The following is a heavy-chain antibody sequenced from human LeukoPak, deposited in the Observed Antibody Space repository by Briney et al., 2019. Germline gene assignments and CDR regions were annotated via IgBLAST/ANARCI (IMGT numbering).Heavy chain of an antibody. J-gene: IGHJ4*02. CDR2: ISYDGSNK. Sequence: GGSPRLSCAASGFTFSSYAMHWVRQAPGKGLEWVAVISYDGSNKYYADSVKGRFTISRDNSKNTLYLQMNSLRAEDTAVYYCAFSGSYGRFDYWGQGTLVTVSS. V-gene: IGHV3-30-3*01. D-gene: IGHD1-26*01. CDR3: AFSGSYGRFDY. CDR1: GFTFSSYA.